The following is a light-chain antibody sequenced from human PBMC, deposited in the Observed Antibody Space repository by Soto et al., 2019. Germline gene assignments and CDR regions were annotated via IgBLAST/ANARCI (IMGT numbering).Light chain of an antibody. Sequence: QSALTQPAAVSGSPGQSITISCTGTSSDVGNYNLVSWYQQYPGKAPKLMIYEVSNRPSGISNRFSGSKSGNTASLTLSGLQAEDEADYYCSSYTSSSTLVFGGGTQLTVL. CDR3: SSYTSSSTLV. V-gene: IGLV2-14*02. CDR2: EVS. J-gene: IGLJ2*01. CDR1: SSDVGNYNL.